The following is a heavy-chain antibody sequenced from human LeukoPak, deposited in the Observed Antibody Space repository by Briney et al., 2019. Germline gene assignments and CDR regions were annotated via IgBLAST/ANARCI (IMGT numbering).Heavy chain of an antibody. CDR3: ARGSVYDSSTFDI. D-gene: IGHD3-22*01. CDR2: IYHTGST. CDR1: GGSISSGGYS. V-gene: IGHV4-30-2*01. J-gene: IGHJ3*02. Sequence: SQTLSLICAVSGGSISSGGYSWGWIRQPPGKGLEFIGYIYHTGSTNYNPSLKSRVAISVDRSKNQFSLKLTSVTAADTAVYYCARGSVYDSSTFDIWGQGTMVTVSS.